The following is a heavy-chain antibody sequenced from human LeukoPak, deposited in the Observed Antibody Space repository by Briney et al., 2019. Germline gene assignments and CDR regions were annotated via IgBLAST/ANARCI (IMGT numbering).Heavy chain of an antibody. CDR2: ISGSGGST. V-gene: IGHV3-23*01. CDR1: GFTFSSYG. Sequence: PGGSLRLSCAASGFTFSSYGMSWVRQAPGKGLEWVSAISGSGGSTYYADSVRGRFTISRDNSKNTLYLQMNRLRAEDTPVYYSAKGRWSYYFDYWGQGTLVTVSS. D-gene: IGHD2-8*01. J-gene: IGHJ4*02. CDR3: AKGRWSYYFDY.